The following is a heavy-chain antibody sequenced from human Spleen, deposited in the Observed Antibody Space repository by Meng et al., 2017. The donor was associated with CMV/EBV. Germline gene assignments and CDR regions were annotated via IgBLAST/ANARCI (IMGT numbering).Heavy chain of an antibody. CDR1: RFTFSGYA. CDR3: ARDGLPYFFDS. Sequence: SSASARFTFSGYAMNWVRQAPGKGLEWVSTISGSGDNTYYAASVKGRFTISRDNSKNSLYLQMNSLRLEDTAVYYCARDGLPYFFDSWGQGTLVTVSS. CDR2: ISGSGDNT. V-gene: IGHV3-23*01. J-gene: IGHJ4*02.